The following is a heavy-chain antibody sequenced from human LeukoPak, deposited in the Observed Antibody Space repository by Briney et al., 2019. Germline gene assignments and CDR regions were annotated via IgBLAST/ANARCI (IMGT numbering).Heavy chain of an antibody. J-gene: IGHJ4*02. D-gene: IGHD2-2*01. CDR2: IYTGGST. CDR3: ASRDCSSTSCYPYYFDY. V-gene: IGHV3-66*01. CDR1: GFTVSSNY. Sequence: GGSLRLSCAASGFTVSSNYMSWVRQAPGKGLEWVSAIYTGGSTYYADSVKGRFTISRDNAKNSLYLQMNSLRAEDTAVYYCASRDCSSTSCYPYYFDYWGQGTLVTVSS.